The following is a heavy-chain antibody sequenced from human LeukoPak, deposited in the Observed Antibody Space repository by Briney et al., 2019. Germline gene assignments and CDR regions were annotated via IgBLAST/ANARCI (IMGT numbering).Heavy chain of an antibody. CDR1: GGSISSSSYY. D-gene: IGHD4-17*01. J-gene: IGHJ3*02. CDR3: ARKCDYGDYDDAFDI. Sequence: SETLSLTCTVSGGSISSSSYYWGWIRQPPGKGLEWIGSIYYSGSTYYNPSLKGRVTISVDTSKNQFSLKLSSVTAADTAVYYCARKCDYGDYDDAFDIWGQGTMVTVSS. CDR2: IYYSGST. V-gene: IGHV4-39*01.